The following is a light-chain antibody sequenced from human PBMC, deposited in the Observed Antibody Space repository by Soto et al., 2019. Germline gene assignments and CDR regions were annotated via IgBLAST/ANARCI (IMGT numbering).Light chain of an antibody. CDR2: EVI. V-gene: IGLV2-23*02. CDR3: CSYAGSTSVV. J-gene: IGLJ2*01. Sequence: QSALTQPASVSGSPGQSITISCTGTSSDVGSYNLVSWYQQHPGKAPKVIIYEVIKRPSGVSNRFSGSKSGNTASLTISGLQAEDEAEYYCCSYAGSTSVVFGGGTKLTVL. CDR1: SSDVGSYNL.